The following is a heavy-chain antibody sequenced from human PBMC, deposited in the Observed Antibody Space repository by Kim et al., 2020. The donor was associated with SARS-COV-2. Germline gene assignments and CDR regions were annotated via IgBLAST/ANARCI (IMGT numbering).Heavy chain of an antibody. D-gene: IGHD3-10*01. J-gene: IGHJ4*02. V-gene: IGHV3-30*14. CDR2: ISYDEKRT. CDR1: GFIFSDYA. CDR3: ATDSQGSGSFLGN. Sequence: GGSLRLACAASGFIFSDYALHWVRQAPGKGLEWVAIISYDEKRTHYADSVKGRFTISRQGSNNTLWLQMTSLRSEDTAVYYCATDSQGSGSFLGNWGQGTLVTVSS.